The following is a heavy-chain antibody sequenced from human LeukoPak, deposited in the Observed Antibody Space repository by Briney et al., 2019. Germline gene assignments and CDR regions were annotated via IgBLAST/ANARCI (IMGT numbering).Heavy chain of an antibody. CDR3: EVKGYYYYGMDV. CDR2: ISYDGSNK. CDR1: GFTFSSYG. J-gene: IGHJ6*02. V-gene: IGHV3-30*03. Sequence: GRSLRLSCAASGFTFSSYGMHWVRQAPGKGLEWVAVISYDGSNKYYADSVKGRFTISRDNSKNTLYLQMNSLRAEDTAVYYCEVKGYYYYGMDVWGQGTLVTVSS.